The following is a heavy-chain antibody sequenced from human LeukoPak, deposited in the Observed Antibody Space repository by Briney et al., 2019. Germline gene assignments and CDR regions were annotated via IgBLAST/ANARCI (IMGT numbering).Heavy chain of an antibody. CDR3: ARDWEYCSSTSCTNGNYYYYGMDV. Sequence: DSVKVSCKASGYTFTSYGISWVRQAPGQGLEWMGWISAYNGNTNYAQKLQGRVTMTTDTSTSTAYMELRSLRSDDTAVYYCARDWEYCSSTSCTNGNYYYYGMDVWGQGTMVTVSS. D-gene: IGHD2-2*01. V-gene: IGHV1-18*01. CDR1: GYTFTSYG. J-gene: IGHJ6*02. CDR2: ISAYNGNT.